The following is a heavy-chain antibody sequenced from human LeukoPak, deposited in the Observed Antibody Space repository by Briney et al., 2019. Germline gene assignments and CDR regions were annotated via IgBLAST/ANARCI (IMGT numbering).Heavy chain of an antibody. V-gene: IGHV3-43*01. CDR3: AKAQQWLEYFDY. Sequence: GGSLRLSCAASGFTFDDYTMHWVRQAPGKGLEWVSLISWDGGSTYYADSVKGRFTISRDNSKNSLYLQMNSLRTEDTALYYCAKAQQWLEYFDYWGQGTLVTVSS. D-gene: IGHD6-19*01. CDR2: ISWDGGST. CDR1: GFTFDDYT. J-gene: IGHJ4*02.